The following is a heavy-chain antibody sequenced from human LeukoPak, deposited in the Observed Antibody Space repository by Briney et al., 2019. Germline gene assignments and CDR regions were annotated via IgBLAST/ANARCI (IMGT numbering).Heavy chain of an antibody. V-gene: IGHV4-59*01. CDR1: GGSISTYY. D-gene: IGHD3-16*02. CDR2: IYYSGST. CDR3: ARDSGSYPFAY. J-gene: IGHJ4*02. Sequence: NPSETLSLTCTVSGGSISTYYWSWIRQPPGKVLEWIWYIYYSGSTNYNPSLKSRVTISVDTSRNQFSLKLSSVAAADTAVYYCARDSGSYPFAYWGQGTLVTVSS.